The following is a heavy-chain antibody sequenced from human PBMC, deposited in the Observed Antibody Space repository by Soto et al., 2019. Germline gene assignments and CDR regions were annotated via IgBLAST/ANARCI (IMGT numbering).Heavy chain of an antibody. CDR1: GDSISSYY. D-gene: IGHD1-7*01. Sequence: TVSGDSISSYYWSWIRQPPGKGLEWIGYIYYSGSTNYNPSLKSRVIISVDTSKHQFSLKLSSVTAADTAVYYCARARYNWNYGDYYYGMDVWGQGTTVTVSS. J-gene: IGHJ6*02. V-gene: IGHV4-59*01. CDR2: IYYSGST. CDR3: ARARYNWNYGDYYYGMDV.